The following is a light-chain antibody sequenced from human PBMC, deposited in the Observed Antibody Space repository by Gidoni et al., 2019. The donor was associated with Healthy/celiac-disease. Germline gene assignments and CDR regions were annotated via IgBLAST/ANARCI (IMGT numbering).Light chain of an antibody. J-gene: IGLJ2*01. CDR1: RWGDKY. V-gene: IGLV3-1*01. CDR3: QAWDSSTAV. Sequence: YALPPPPPASVSPVQTASIPCSGDRWGDKYGCGYQQKPGQPPGLVIYQDSKRPAGIPERFSGSNAGNTATLTISGTKAMDEADYYCQAWDSSTAVFVGGTKLTV. CDR2: QDS.